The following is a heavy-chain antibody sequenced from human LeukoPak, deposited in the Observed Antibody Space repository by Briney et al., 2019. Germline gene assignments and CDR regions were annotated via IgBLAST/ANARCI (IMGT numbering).Heavy chain of an antibody. D-gene: IGHD6-13*01. V-gene: IGHV4-34*01. CDR1: GGSFSGYY. Sequence: PSETLSLTCAVYGGSFSGYYWSWIRQPPGKGLEWIGEINHSGSTNYNPSLKSRVTISVDTSKNQFSLKLSSVTAADTAVYYCANSPGIAAAGTGYWGQGTLVTVSS. CDR2: INHSGST. J-gene: IGHJ4*02. CDR3: ANSPGIAAAGTGY.